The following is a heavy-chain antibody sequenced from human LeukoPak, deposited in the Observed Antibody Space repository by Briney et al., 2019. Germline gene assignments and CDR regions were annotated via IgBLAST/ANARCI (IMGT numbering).Heavy chain of an antibody. Sequence: SETLSLTCAVSGGSISSGGYSWSWIRQPPGKGLEWIGYIYHSGSTYYNPSLMSRVTISVDRTKNQFSLKLSSVTAADTAVYYCAREVWSGYYRGYFGYWGQGTLVTVSS. CDR2: IYHSGST. J-gene: IGHJ4*02. CDR1: GGSISSGGYS. CDR3: AREVWSGYYRGYFGY. V-gene: IGHV4-30-2*01. D-gene: IGHD3-3*01.